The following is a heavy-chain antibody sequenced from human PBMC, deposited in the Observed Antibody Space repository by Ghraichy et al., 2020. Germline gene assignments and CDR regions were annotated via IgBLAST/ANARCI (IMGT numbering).Heavy chain of an antibody. D-gene: IGHD5-18*01. CDR2: ISSSSSYI. J-gene: IGHJ4*02. CDR3: ARGAGVIQLWTPAQFDY. Sequence: GGSLRLSCAASGFTSSSYSMNWVRQAPGKGLECVSSISSSSSYIYYAESVKGRFTISRDNAKNSLYLQMNRLRAEDTAVYNSARGAGVIQLWTPAQFDYWGQGTLVTVSS. CDR1: GFTSSSYS. V-gene: IGHV3-21*01.